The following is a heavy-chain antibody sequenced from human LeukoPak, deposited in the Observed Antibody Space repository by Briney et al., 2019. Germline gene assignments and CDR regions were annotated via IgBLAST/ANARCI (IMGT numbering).Heavy chain of an antibody. CDR1: GFTFSSYS. D-gene: IGHD2-15*01. J-gene: IGHJ4*02. Sequence: PGGSLRLSCAASGFTFSSYSMNWVRQAPGKGLEWVSSISSSSSYIYYADSAKGRFTISRDNAKNSLYLQMNSLRAEDTAVYYGARERPSIGVMVDATLDYWGQGTLVTVSS. CDR3: ARERPSIGVMVDATLDY. V-gene: IGHV3-21*01. CDR2: ISSSSSYI.